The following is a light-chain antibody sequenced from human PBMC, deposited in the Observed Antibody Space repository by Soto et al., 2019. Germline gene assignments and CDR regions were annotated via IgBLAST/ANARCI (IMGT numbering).Light chain of an antibody. Sequence: QSALTQPASVSGSPGQWITISCTGTSSDVGGYNYVSWYQQYPGKAPKLMIYEVSNRPSGVSNRFSGSKSGNTASLTISGLQAEDEADYYCSSYTSSTTRVFGTGTKLTV. V-gene: IGLV2-14*01. CDR1: SSDVGGYNY. J-gene: IGLJ1*01. CDR2: EVS. CDR3: SSYTSSTTRV.